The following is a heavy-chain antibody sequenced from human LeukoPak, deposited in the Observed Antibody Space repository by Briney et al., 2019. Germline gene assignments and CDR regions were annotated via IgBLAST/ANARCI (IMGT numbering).Heavy chain of an antibody. CDR2: LYTSGST. J-gene: IGHJ3*02. CDR1: GGSINSGSYY. D-gene: IGHD3-10*01. Sequence: PSQTLSLTCAVSGGSINSGSYYWSWIRQPAGKGLEWIGRLYTSGSTNYNPSLKSRVTISVDTSKNQFSLKLSSVTAADTAVYYCARVFPGGDAVLLWFGEFGGDAFDIWGQGTMVTVSS. CDR3: ARVFPGGDAVLLWFGEFGGDAFDI. V-gene: IGHV4-61*02.